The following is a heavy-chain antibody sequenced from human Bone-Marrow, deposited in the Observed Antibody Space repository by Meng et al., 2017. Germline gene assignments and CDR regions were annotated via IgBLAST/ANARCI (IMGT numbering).Heavy chain of an antibody. V-gene: IGHV3-30*01. Sequence: GGSLRLSCAASGFTSSSYAMHWVRQAPGKGQEWVAVISYDGSNKYYADSVKGRFTISRDNSKNTLYLQMNSLRAEDTAVYYCARGIPGIAAAGPEYYYYYGMDVWGQGTTVTVSS. CDR2: ISYDGSNK. J-gene: IGHJ6*02. D-gene: IGHD6-13*01. CDR1: GFTSSSYA. CDR3: ARGIPGIAAAGPEYYYYYGMDV.